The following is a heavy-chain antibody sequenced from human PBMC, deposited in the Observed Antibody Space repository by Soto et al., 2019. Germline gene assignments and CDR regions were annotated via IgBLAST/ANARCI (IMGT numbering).Heavy chain of an antibody. CDR2: IWYDGSNK. D-gene: IGHD2-15*01. CDR3: ARERRGSWVLDYYYGMDV. Sequence: ESGGGVVQPGRSLRLSCAASGFTFSSYGMHWVRQAPGKGLEWVAVIWYDGSNKYYADSVKGRFTISRDNSKNTLYLQMNSLRAEDTAVYYCARERRGSWVLDYYYGMDVWGQGTTVTVSS. J-gene: IGHJ6*02. V-gene: IGHV3-33*01. CDR1: GFTFSSYG.